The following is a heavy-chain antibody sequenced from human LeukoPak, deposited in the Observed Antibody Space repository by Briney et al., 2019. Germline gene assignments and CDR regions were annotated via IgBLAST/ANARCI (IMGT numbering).Heavy chain of an antibody. Sequence: KPSETLSLTCTVSGGSISSGGYYWSWIRQHPGKGLEWIGYIYYSGSTYYNPSLKSRVTISVDTSKNQFSLKLSSVTAADTAVYYCARLGAIGQPIDYWGQGTLVTVSS. CDR1: GGSISSGGYY. CDR3: ARLGAIGQPIDY. D-gene: IGHD1-26*01. CDR2: IYYSGST. J-gene: IGHJ4*02. V-gene: IGHV4-31*03.